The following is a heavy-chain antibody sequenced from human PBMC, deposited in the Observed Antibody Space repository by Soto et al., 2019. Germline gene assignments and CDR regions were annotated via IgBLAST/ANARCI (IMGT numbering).Heavy chain of an antibody. CDR3: AREGYYDILTGYSPSGGHYGMDV. CDR1: GYTFTSYG. CDR2: ISAYNGNT. J-gene: IGHJ6*02. D-gene: IGHD3-9*01. Sequence: QVQLVQSGAEVKKPGASVKVSCKASGYTFTSYGISWVRQAPGQGHEWMGWISAYNGNTNYAQKLQGRVTMTTDTSTSTAYMELRSLRSDDTAVYYCAREGYYDILTGYSPSGGHYGMDVWGQGTTVTVSS. V-gene: IGHV1-18*01.